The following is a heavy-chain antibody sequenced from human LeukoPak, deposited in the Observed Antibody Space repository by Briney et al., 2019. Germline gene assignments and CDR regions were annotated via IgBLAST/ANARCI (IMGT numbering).Heavy chain of an antibody. CDR2: INHSGST. D-gene: IGHD1-26*01. V-gene: IGHV4-34*01. Sequence: SETLSLTCAVYGGSFSGYYWSWIRQPPGKGLEWIGEINHSGSTNYNPSLKSRVTISVDTSKNQFSLKLSSVTAADTAVYYCARPRLARYSGSYYGSMDVWGKGTTVTISS. J-gene: IGHJ6*04. CDR3: ARPRLARYSGSYYGSMDV. CDR1: GGSFSGYY.